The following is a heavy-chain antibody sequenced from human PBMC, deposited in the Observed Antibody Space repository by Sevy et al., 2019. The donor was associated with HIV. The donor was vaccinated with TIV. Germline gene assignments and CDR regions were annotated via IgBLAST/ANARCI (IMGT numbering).Heavy chain of an antibody. CDR2: INPDTGSP. V-gene: IGHV1-2*02. CDR1: GYTFTGYH. CDR3: ARVVYSGSYYGY. D-gene: IGHD1-26*01. Sequence: ASVKVSCKASGYTFTGYHMHWVRQAPGQGLEWMGWINPDTGSPNYAQKFQGRVTRTRDTSIGTAYMELGSLRFDDTALYYCARVVYSGSYYGYWGQGTLVTVSS. J-gene: IGHJ4*02.